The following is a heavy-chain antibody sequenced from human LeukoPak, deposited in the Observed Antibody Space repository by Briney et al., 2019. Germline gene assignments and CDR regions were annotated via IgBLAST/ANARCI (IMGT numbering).Heavy chain of an antibody. CDR1: GGSISSSNW. CDR2: IYHSGST. CDR3: ASVVGGITPHFDY. J-gene: IGHJ4*02. Sequence: SGTLSLTCAVSGGSISSSNWWSWVRQPPGKGLEWIGEIYHSGSTNYNPSLKSRVTISVDKSKNQFSLKLSSVTAADTAVYYCASVVGGITPHFDYWGQGTLVTVSS. V-gene: IGHV4-4*02. D-gene: IGHD3-16*01.